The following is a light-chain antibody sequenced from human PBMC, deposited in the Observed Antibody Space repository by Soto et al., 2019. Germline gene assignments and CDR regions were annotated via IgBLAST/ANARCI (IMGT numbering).Light chain of an antibody. CDR1: QSVSSSY. CDR2: GAS. Sequence: DIVLTQSPGTLSLSPGERATLSCRASQSVSSSYLAWYQQKPGQAPRLLIYGASSRATGIPDRFSGSGSGTDFTHTISRLEPEDFAVYYCQQYGSSRRNPFMYTFGQGTKLEIK. CDR3: QQYGSSRRNPFMYT. V-gene: IGKV3-20*01. J-gene: IGKJ2*01.